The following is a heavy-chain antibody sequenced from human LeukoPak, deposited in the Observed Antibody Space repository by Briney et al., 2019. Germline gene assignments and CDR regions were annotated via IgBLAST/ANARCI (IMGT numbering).Heavy chain of an antibody. Sequence: PSETLSLTCTVPGGSVTTSSYYWGWIRQPPGKGLEWIGSMSHSGSAFYNPSLKSRVSISVDTSKNQFSLRVTSVTAADTALYYCARRSLREAYNRFDPWGQGSLVTVSS. CDR1: GGSVTTSSYY. D-gene: IGHD3-10*01. V-gene: IGHV4-39*01. CDR3: ARRSLREAYNRFDP. J-gene: IGHJ5*02. CDR2: MSHSGSA.